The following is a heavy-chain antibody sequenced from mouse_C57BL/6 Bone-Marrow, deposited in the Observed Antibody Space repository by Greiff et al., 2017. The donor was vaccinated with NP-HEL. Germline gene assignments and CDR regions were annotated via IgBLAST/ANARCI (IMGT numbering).Heavy chain of an antibody. CDR1: GYSITSGYY. CDR2: ISYDGSN. J-gene: IGHJ3*01. Sequence: EVQLVESGPGLVKPSQSLSLTCSVTGYSITSGYYWNWIRQFPGNKLEWMGYISYDGSNNYNPSLKNRISITRDTSKNQFFLKLNSVTTEDTATYYCARDPWEAWFAYWGQGTLVTVSA. D-gene: IGHD4-1*01. CDR3: ARDPWEAWFAY. V-gene: IGHV3-6*01.